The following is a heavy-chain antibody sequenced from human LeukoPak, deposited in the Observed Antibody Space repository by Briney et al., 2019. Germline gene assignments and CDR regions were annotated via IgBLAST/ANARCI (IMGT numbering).Heavy chain of an antibody. Sequence: SVKVSCKASGGTFSSYAISWVRQAPGQGLEWMGGIIPIFGTANYAQKFQGRVTITTDESTSTAYMELSSLRSEDTAVYYCARGPPSDFWSGYSDYWGQGTLVTVSS. CDR2: IIPIFGTA. CDR1: GGTFSSYA. CDR3: ARGPPSDFWSGYSDY. J-gene: IGHJ4*02. D-gene: IGHD3-3*01. V-gene: IGHV1-69*05.